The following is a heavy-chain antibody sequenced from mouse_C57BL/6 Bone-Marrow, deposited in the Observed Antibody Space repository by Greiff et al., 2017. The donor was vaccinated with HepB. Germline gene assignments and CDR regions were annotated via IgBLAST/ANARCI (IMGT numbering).Heavy chain of an antibody. V-gene: IGHV5-16*01. D-gene: IGHD2-1*01. J-gene: IGHJ4*01. Sequence: EVHLVESEGGLVQPGSSMKLSCTASGFTFSDYYMAWVRQVPEKGLEWVANINYDGSSTYYLDSLKSRFIISRDNAKNILYLQMSSLKSEDTATYYCARFYGNYVAMDYWGQGTSVTVSS. CDR2: INYDGSST. CDR1: GFTFSDYY. CDR3: ARFYGNYVAMDY.